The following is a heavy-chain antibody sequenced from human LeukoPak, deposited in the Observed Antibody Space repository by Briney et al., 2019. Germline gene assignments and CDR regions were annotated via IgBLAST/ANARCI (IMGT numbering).Heavy chain of an antibody. D-gene: IGHD2-15*01. V-gene: IGHV4-30-2*01. CDR3: ARAPVVVVAGYYYYYGMDV. CDR2: IYHSGST. Sequence: SETLSLTCTVSGGSISSSSYYWGWIRQPPGKGLEWIGYIYHSGSTYYNPSLKSRVTISVDRSKNQFSLKLSSVTAADTAVYYCARAPVVVVAGYYYYYGMDVWGQGTTVTVSS. J-gene: IGHJ6*02. CDR1: GGSISSSSYY.